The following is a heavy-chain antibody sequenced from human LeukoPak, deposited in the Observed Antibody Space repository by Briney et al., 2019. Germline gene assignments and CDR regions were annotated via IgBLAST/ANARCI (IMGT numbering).Heavy chain of an antibody. Sequence: SETLSLTCTVSGGSINSHYCNWIRQSPGKGLEWIGYIYNSGSINYNPSLKSRATISVDTSKNQFSLKLSSVTAADTAIYYCATEVRGGFDIWGQGTMVTVSS. V-gene: IGHV4-59*11. CDR3: ATEVRGGFDI. CDR2: IYNSGSI. D-gene: IGHD2-15*01. CDR1: GGSINSHY. J-gene: IGHJ3*02.